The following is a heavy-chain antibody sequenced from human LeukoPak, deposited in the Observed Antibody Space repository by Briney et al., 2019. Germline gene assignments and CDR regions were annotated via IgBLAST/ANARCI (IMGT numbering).Heavy chain of an antibody. V-gene: IGHV4-39*01. CDR1: GGSFSSNNHY. CDR2: INYRGNT. J-gene: IGHJ4*02. D-gene: IGHD5-24*01. CDR3: ARHGYGWLQSDY. Sequence: SETLSLTCTVSGGSFSSNNHYWGWIRQPPGKGLEWIGSINYRGNTQYKSSLKSRVTISLDTSKNQFSLKLTSVTAADTAVYYCARHGYGWLQSDYWGQGTLVTVSS.